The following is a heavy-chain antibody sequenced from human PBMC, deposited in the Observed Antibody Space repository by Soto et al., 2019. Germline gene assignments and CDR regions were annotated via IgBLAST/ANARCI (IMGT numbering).Heavy chain of an antibody. CDR1: GYSFTSYW. D-gene: IGHD3-22*01. CDR3: ARHGTYYYDSSGYYPFDY. V-gene: IGHV5-51*01. Sequence: PGESLKISCKGSGYSFTSYWIGWVRQMPGKGLEWMGIIYPGDSDTRYSPSFQGQVTISADKSISTAYLQWSSLKASDTAMYYCARHGTYYYDSSGYYPFDYWGQGTLVTVSS. CDR2: IYPGDSDT. J-gene: IGHJ4*02.